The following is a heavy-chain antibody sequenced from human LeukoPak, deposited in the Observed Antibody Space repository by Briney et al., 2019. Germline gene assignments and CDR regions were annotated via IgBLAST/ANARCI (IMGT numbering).Heavy chain of an antibody. CDR2: INPNSGGT. CDR3: ARGVWVLYYHYGMDV. V-gene: IGHV1-2*02. CDR1: GYTFTGYY. D-gene: IGHD7-27*01. J-gene: IGHJ6*02. Sequence: ASVKVSCKASGYTFTGYYMHWVRQAPGQGLEWMGWINPNSGGTNYAQKFQGRVTMTRDTSISTAYMELSRLRSDDTAVYYCARGVWVLYYHYGMDVWGQGTTVTVSS.